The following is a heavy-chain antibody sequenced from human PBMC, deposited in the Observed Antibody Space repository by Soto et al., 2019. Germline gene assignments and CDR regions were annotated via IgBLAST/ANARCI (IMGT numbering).Heavy chain of an antibody. J-gene: IGHJ3*01. Sequence: QVQLVQSGAEVRKPGSSVKVSCKAPGGTFSTYIISWVRQAPGQGLEWMGRIIPIPDITNYAQKFQGRVTVTADRSTSTAYMELTSLKSEDTAVYYCARDRITTRGEAFGLWGQGTMVTVSS. CDR2: IIPIPDIT. V-gene: IGHV1-69*08. CDR1: GGTFSTYI. D-gene: IGHD3-16*01. CDR3: ARDRITTRGEAFGL.